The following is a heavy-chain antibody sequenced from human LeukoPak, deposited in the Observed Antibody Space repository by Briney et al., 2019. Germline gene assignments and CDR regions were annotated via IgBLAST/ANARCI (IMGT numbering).Heavy chain of an antibody. Sequence: PGGSLRLPCAASGLTVSSNYMLWVRQAPGKGLEWVSDIYSGGSTYYADSVKGRFTISRDNSKNPLYLQMNSLRAEDTAVYYCASLNDSSGYYYYYYYGMDVWGQGTTVTVSS. D-gene: IGHD3-22*01. CDR3: ASLNDSSGYYYYYYYGMDV. V-gene: IGHV3-66*01. J-gene: IGHJ6*02. CDR1: GLTVSSNY. CDR2: IYSGGST.